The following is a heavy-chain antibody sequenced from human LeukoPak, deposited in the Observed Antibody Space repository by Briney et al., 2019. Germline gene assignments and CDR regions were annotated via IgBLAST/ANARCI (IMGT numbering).Heavy chain of an antibody. D-gene: IGHD6-19*01. V-gene: IGHV3-30*18. CDR3: AKDSTRYSSGWFPSDYFDY. CDR1: GFTFSSYG. Sequence: GGSLRLSCAASGFTFSSYGMHWVRQAPGKGLEWVAVISYDGSNKYYADSVKGRFTISRDNSKNTLYLQTNSLRAEDTAVYYCAKDSTRYSSGWFPSDYFDYWGQGTLVTVSS. J-gene: IGHJ4*02. CDR2: ISYDGSNK.